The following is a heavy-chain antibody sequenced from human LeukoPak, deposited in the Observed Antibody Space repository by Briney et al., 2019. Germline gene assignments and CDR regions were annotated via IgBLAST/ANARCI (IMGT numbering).Heavy chain of an antibody. CDR3: ARVLVDFWSGYYDY. V-gene: IGHV1-2*02. Sequence: ASVKVSCKASGYTFTSYDINWVRQATGQGLEWMGWMNPNSGGTNYAQKFQGRVTMTRDTSISTAYMELSRLRSDDTAVYYCARVLVDFWSGYYDYWGQGTLVTVSS. D-gene: IGHD3-3*01. CDR2: MNPNSGGT. CDR1: GYTFTSYD. J-gene: IGHJ4*02.